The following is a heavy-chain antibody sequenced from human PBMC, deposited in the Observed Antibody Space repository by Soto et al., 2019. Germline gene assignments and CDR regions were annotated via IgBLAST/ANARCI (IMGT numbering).Heavy chain of an antibody. J-gene: IGHJ4*02. CDR3: ARDLNWNYHLDY. CDR1: RYTFASYG. D-gene: IGHD1-7*01. Sequence: ASVKASCKASRYTFASYGMRWVRQAPGQGLEWMGWISAYTGNTNYAQKIQGRVTMTTDTSTSTAYMELRSLRSDDTAVYYCARDLNWNYHLDYWGQGTLVTVSS. CDR2: ISAYTGNT. V-gene: IGHV1-18*01.